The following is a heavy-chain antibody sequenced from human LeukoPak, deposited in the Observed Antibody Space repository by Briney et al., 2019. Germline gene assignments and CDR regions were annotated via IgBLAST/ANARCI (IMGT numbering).Heavy chain of an antibody. Sequence: SETLSLTCTVSGGSISSYYWSWIRQPPGKGLEWIGYIYYSGSTNYNPSLKSRVTIGLDTSKNQFSLKLKSVTAADTAVYYCARDISGTYDWGPGILVTVSS. D-gene: IGHD1-7*01. CDR1: GGSISSYY. CDR2: IYYSGST. CDR3: ARDISGTYD. J-gene: IGHJ4*02. V-gene: IGHV4-59*01.